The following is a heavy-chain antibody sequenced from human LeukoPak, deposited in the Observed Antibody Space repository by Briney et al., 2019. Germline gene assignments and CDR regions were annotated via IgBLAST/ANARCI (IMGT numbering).Heavy chain of an antibody. CDR2: INPNSGGT. J-gene: IGHJ5*02. V-gene: IGHV1-2*04. CDR1: GYTFTSYA. D-gene: IGHD2-15*01. CDR3: ARGALVVVGPRGWFDP. Sequence: ASVKVSCKASGYTFTSYAMHWVRQAPGQRLEWMGWINPNSGGTNYAQKFQGWVTMTRDTSISTAYMELSRLRSDDTAVYYCARGALVVVGPRGWFDPWGQGTLVTVSS.